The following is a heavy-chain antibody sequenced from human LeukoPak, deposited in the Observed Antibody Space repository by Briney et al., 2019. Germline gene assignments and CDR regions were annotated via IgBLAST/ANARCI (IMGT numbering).Heavy chain of an antibody. CDR3: ARVGIVGATGGFDY. D-gene: IGHD1-26*01. J-gene: IGHJ4*02. CDR1: GFTFSSYW. V-gene: IGHV3-74*01. CDR2: INSDGSNS. Sequence: TGGSLRLSCAASGFTFSSYWMHWVRQAPGKGLVWVSRINSDGSNSSYADSVKGRFTISRDNAKNTLYLQMNSLRAEDTAVYYCARVGIVGATGGFDYWGQGTLVTVSS.